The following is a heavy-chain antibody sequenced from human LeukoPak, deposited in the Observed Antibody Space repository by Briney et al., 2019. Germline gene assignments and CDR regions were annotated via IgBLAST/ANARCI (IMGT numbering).Heavy chain of an antibody. Sequence: GGSLRLSCAASGFTFSSYGMHWVRQAPGKGLEWVAFIRYDGSNKYYADSVKGRFTIFRDNSKNTLYLQMNSLRAEDTAVYYCARCRSGYHYYYGMDVWGQGTTVTVSS. CDR2: IRYDGSNK. CDR3: ARCRSGYHYYYGMDV. J-gene: IGHJ6*02. D-gene: IGHD3-22*01. V-gene: IGHV3-30*02. CDR1: GFTFSSYG.